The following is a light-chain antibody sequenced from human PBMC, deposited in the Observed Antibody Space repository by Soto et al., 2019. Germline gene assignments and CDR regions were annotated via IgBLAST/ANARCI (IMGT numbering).Light chain of an antibody. CDR1: QSISSW. CDR2: KAS. CDR3: QQYNSYIS. J-gene: IGKJ4*01. V-gene: IGKV1-5*03. Sequence: DIQMTQSPSTLSASVGDRVTMTCRASQSISSWLAWYQQKPGRAPKLLIHKASGLEGGVPSRFSGSGSGTEFTLTISSLQADDVATYYCQQYNSYISFGGGTKVEIK.